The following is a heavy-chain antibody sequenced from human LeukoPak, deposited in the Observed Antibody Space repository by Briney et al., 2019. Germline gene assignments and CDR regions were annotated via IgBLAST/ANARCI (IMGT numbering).Heavy chain of an antibody. CDR2: IDGSGGAT. CDR1: GFTFTRNA. Sequence: GGSLRLSCAASGFTFTRNAMAWVRQAPGKGLEWVSAIDGSGGATFYADSVKGRVTISRVQSTNTVYLQMNSLRADDTAVYYCAKAHCSSTSCSRADNWGQGTLVTVSS. V-gene: IGHV3-23*01. J-gene: IGHJ4*02. D-gene: IGHD2-2*01. CDR3: AKAHCSSTSCSRADN.